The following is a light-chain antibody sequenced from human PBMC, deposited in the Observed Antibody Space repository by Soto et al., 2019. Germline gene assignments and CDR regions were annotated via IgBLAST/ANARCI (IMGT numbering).Light chain of an antibody. J-gene: IGKJ2*01. Sequence: EIVLTQSPGTVSLSPGERVTLSCRASQSVSSTYFAWYQQKPGQAPRLLIYGAPNRDTGIPDRFSGSGSGTKMSFTISRHRTEDFAVDYCHRYSSSRYIIGQVNTMNIK. CDR2: GAP. CDR3: HRYSSSRYI. CDR1: QSVSSTY. V-gene: IGKV3-20*01.